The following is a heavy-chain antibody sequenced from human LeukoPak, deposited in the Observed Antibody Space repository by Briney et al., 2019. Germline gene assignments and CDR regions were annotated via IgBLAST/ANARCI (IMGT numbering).Heavy chain of an antibody. V-gene: IGHV1-8*02. CDR2: MNPNSGNT. J-gene: IGHJ3*02. Sequence: ASVRVSCKASGYTFTSYDINWVRQATGQGVEWMGWMNPNSGNTGYAQKFQGRVTMTRDTSISTAYMELSRLRSDDTAVYYCARDFPKIWAFDIWGQGTMVTVSS. CDR1: GYTFTSYD. CDR3: ARDFPKIWAFDI.